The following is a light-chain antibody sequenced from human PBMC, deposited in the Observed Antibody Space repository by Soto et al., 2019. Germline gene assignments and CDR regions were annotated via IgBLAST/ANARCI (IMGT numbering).Light chain of an antibody. Sequence: DMQLTQSPSSLSASVGDRVTITCRASQGISVYLAWYQQKVGKVPKLLIYAASTLKSGVTSRFSGSGSGTDFTLTISSLQPEDVATYYCQKYNSAQLTIAQGTKVEIK. CDR1: QGISVY. V-gene: IGKV1-27*01. CDR3: QKYNSAQLT. CDR2: AAS. J-gene: IGKJ1*01.